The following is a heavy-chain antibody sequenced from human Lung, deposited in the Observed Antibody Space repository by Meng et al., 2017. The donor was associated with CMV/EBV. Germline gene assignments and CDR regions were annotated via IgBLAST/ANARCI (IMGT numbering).Heavy chain of an antibody. CDR3: LRRSGGSV. J-gene: IGHJ1*01. D-gene: IGHD3-10*01. V-gene: IGHV4-4*02. CDR1: GDSITNQNW. Sequence: QVSLRGPGPALLTPSETLSLTCAVSGDSITNQNWWAWVRQPPGKGLEWIGEIPNSGSTAYNPFLKSRVSMSIDKSKNQFSLKLTSVTAADTAVYHCLRRSGGSVWGQGTLVTVSS. CDR2: IPNSGST.